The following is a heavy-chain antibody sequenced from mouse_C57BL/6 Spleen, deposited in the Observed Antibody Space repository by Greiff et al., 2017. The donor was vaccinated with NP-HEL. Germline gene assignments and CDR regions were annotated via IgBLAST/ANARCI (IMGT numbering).Heavy chain of an antibody. CDR3: ARRGYGSSVFDY. D-gene: IGHD1-1*01. CDR1: GYTFTSYW. J-gene: IGHJ2*01. V-gene: IGHV1-50*01. Sequence: QVQLKQPGAELVKPGASVKLSCKASGYTFTSYWMQWVKQRPGQGLEWIGEIDPSDSYTNYNQKFKGKATLTVDTSSSTAYMQLSSLTSEDSAVYYCARRGYGSSVFDYWGQGTTLTVSS. CDR2: IDPSDSYT.